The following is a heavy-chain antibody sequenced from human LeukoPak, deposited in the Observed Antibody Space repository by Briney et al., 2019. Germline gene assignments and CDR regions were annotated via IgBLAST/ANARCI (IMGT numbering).Heavy chain of an antibody. V-gene: IGHV3-23*01. CDR1: GFTFSSSA. Sequence: GGSLRLSCAASGFTFSSSAMSWVRQAPGKGLEWVSAISGSGGSTYYADSVKGRFTISRDNSKNTLYLQMNSLRAEDTAVYYCAKDYRYCSGGSCYSGYYFDYWGQGTLVTVSS. D-gene: IGHD2-15*01. J-gene: IGHJ4*02. CDR2: ISGSGGST. CDR3: AKDYRYCSGGSCYSGYYFDY.